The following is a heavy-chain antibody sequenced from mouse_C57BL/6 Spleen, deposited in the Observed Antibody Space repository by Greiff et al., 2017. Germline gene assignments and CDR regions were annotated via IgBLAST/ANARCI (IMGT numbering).Heavy chain of an antibody. D-gene: IGHD4-1*01. CDR1: GYSITSGYY. Sequence: DVQLQESGPGLVKPSQSLSLTCSVTGYSITSGYYWNWIRQFPGNKLEWMGYISYDGSNNYNPSLKNRISITRDTSKNQFFLKLNSVTTEDTATYYCASGTGTAWFAYWGQGTLVTVSA. CDR2: ISYDGSN. CDR3: ASGTGTAWFAY. J-gene: IGHJ3*01. V-gene: IGHV3-6*01.